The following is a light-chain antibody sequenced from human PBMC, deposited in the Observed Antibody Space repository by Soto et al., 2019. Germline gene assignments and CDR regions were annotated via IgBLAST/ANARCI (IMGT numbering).Light chain of an antibody. CDR1: QSVSSSF. Sequence: EIVLTQSPGTLSLSPGERATLSCRASQSVSSSFLAWYQQKPGQAPRLLIYGVSSRATGIPDRFSGSGSGTDFTLTISRLEPEDLAVYYCHQYDSSPVTFGQGTKVEIK. J-gene: IGKJ1*01. V-gene: IGKV3-20*01. CDR2: GVS. CDR3: HQYDSSPVT.